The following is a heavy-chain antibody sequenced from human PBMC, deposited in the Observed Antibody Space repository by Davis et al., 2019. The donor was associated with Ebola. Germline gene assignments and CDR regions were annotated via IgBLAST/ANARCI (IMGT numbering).Heavy chain of an antibody. CDR2: IIPILGIA. J-gene: IGHJ6*02. D-gene: IGHD2-2*01. CDR3: ARGPGYCSSTSCTNYYYYGMDV. Sequence: SVKVSCKASGGTFSSYAISWVRQAPGQGLEWMGRIIPILGIANYVQKFQGRVTITADKSTSTAYMELSSLRSEDTAVYYCARGPGYCSSTSCTNYYYYGMDVWGQGTTVTVSS. V-gene: IGHV1-69*04. CDR1: GGTFSSYA.